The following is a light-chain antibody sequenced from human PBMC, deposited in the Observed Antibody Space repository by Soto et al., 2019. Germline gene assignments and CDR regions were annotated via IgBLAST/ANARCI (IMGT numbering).Light chain of an antibody. CDR2: EVS. Sequence: QSVLTQPPSASGSPGQSVTISCTGTSSDVGGYNYVSWYQQHPGKAPKLMIYEVSKRPSGVPDRFSGSKSGNTASLTVSGLQAEDEADYYCSSYAGSNNPPFGGGTKVTVL. V-gene: IGLV2-8*01. CDR3: SSYAGSNNPP. J-gene: IGLJ2*01. CDR1: SSDVGGYNY.